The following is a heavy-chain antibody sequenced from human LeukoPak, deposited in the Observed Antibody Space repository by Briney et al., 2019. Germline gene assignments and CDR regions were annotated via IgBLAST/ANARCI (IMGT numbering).Heavy chain of an antibody. Sequence: PSETLSPTCTVSGGSFSTYYWSWIRQPPGKGLEWIGFIYYSGSTDYNPSLKSRVTMSLDTSKNQFSLKLSSLTAADTAVYYCVRAVISFGAAVAKGFDCWGQGTLVTVSS. CDR2: IYYSGST. J-gene: IGHJ4*02. V-gene: IGHV4-59*01. CDR3: VRAVISFGAAVAKGFDC. CDR1: GGSFSTYY. D-gene: IGHD3-16*01.